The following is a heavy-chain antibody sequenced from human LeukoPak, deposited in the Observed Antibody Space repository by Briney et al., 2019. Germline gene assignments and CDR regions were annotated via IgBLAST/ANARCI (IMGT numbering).Heavy chain of an antibody. Sequence: GGSLRLSCAASGFTFSSYAMSWVRQAPGKGLEWVSAISGSGGSTYYADSVKGRFTISRDNSKNTLYLQMNSLRAEDTAVYYCAKDSGDYYDSSGYYSNDAFDIWGQGTVVTVSS. CDR2: ISGSGGST. CDR3: AKDSGDYYDSSGYYSNDAFDI. V-gene: IGHV3-23*01. D-gene: IGHD3-22*01. CDR1: GFTFSSYA. J-gene: IGHJ3*02.